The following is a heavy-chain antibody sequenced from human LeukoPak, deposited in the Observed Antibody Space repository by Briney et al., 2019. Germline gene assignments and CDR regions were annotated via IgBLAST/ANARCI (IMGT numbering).Heavy chain of an antibody. D-gene: IGHD6-6*01. CDR2: IWNSGST. Sequence: PSQPLSLICSVSGDSISSRTYHWTWIRQHPEKGLEWNGYIWNSGSTNYNPSLKSRVTISVDTSKNQFSLKLTSVTAADTALYYCARDVSSPFPNWLDPWGQGILVIVSS. CDR1: GDSISSRTYH. V-gene: IGHV4-31*03. J-gene: IGHJ5*02. CDR3: ARDVSSPFPNWLDP.